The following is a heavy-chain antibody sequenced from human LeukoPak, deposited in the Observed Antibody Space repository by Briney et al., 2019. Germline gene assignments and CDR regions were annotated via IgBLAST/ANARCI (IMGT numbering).Heavy chain of an antibody. Sequence: ASVKVSRKASGGTFSSYAISWVRQAPGQGLAWMGRIIPIFGTANYAQKFQGRVTITTDESTSTAYMELSSLRSEDTAVYYCARGPVAAAGTRFADYWGKGTLVTVSS. CDR2: IIPIFGTA. V-gene: IGHV1-69*05. CDR3: ARGPVAAAGTRFADY. CDR1: GGTFSSYA. D-gene: IGHD6-13*01. J-gene: IGHJ4*02.